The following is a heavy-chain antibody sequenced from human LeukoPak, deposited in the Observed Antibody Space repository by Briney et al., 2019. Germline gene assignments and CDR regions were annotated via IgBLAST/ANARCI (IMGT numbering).Heavy chain of an antibody. Sequence: ASVKVSCKASGYTFTGYYMHWVRQAPGRGLEWMGWINPNSGGTNYAQKFQGRVTMTRDTSISTAYMELSRLRSDDTAVYYCAGLYYYDSSGYYFPFDYWGQGTLVTVSS. CDR1: GYTFTGYY. J-gene: IGHJ4*02. V-gene: IGHV1-2*02. CDR3: AGLYYYDSSGYYFPFDY. CDR2: INPNSGGT. D-gene: IGHD3-22*01.